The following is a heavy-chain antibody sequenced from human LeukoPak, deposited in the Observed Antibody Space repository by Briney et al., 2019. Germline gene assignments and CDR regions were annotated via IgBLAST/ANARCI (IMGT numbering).Heavy chain of an antibody. CDR1: GFTFSSYS. D-gene: IGHD6-13*01. V-gene: IGHV3-21*01. Sequence: GGSLSLSCAASGFTFSSYSMNWVRQAPGKGLEWASSISSSSSYIYYADSVKGRFTISRHNDKNSLYLQMNSLRCEHTSVYYCARGFSSSRAHSFDYWGQGTLVTVSS. CDR3: ARGFSSSRAHSFDY. J-gene: IGHJ4*02. CDR2: ISSSSSYI.